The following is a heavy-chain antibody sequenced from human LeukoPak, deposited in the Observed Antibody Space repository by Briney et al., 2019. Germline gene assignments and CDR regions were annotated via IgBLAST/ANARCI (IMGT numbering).Heavy chain of an antibody. J-gene: IGHJ4*02. D-gene: IGHD5-24*01. Sequence: GGSLTLSCAASGFTLSSYSMNWLRQAPGKGLEWVSVIYSDGSTSYAGSVKGRFTISRDNSKNTLYLQMNSLRAEDTAVYYCATHVEMATILSYWGQGTLVTVSS. CDR2: IYSDGST. V-gene: IGHV3-66*01. CDR1: GFTLSSYS. CDR3: ATHVEMATILSY.